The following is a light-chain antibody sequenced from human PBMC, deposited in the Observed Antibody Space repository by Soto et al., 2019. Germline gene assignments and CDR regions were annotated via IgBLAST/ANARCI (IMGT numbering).Light chain of an antibody. J-gene: IGKJ4*01. CDR2: GAS. CDR3: QQYNSPLT. V-gene: IGKV3-20*01. Sequence: ENGWTQTPGTLSLSPGERATLSCRASQSVSSSYLARYQQKPGQAPRLLIYGASNRATGIPDRFSGSGSGTDLTITISRLDTEDLTVYYCQQYNSPLTFGGGTKVEIK. CDR1: QSVSSSY.